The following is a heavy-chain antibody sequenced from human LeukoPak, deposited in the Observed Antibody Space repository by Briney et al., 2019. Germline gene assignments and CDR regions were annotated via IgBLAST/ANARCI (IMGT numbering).Heavy chain of an antibody. Sequence: AGGSLRLSCAASGFTFSSYWMHWVRQAPGKGLVWVSRIHSDGSSTSYADSVRGRFTISRDDAKSTLYLQMNSLRAEDTAVYYCARSGWPYYFEYWGQGTLVTVSS. V-gene: IGHV3-74*01. CDR1: GFTFSSYW. J-gene: IGHJ4*02. CDR3: ARSGWPYYFEY. CDR2: IHSDGSST. D-gene: IGHD3-22*01.